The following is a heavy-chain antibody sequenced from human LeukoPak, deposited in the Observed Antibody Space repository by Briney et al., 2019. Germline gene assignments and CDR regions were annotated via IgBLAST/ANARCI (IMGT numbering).Heavy chain of an antibody. D-gene: IGHD1-26*01. V-gene: IGHV3-21*01. Sequence: PGGSLRLSCAASEFTLRSYSMHWVRQAPGKGLEWVSYISTSSTYIYYADLVRGRFSISRDNAKKSLYLHMNSLKADDTAVYYCARDASGSSIGLIDFWGQGTLVTVSS. CDR3: ARDASGSSIGLIDF. CDR1: EFTLRSYS. J-gene: IGHJ4*02. CDR2: ISTSSTYI.